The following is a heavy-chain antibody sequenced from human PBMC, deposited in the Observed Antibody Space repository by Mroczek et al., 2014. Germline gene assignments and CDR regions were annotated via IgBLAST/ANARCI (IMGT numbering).Heavy chain of an antibody. Sequence: VQLVESGGGLVKPGGSLRLSCAASGFTFSSYSMNWVRQAPGKGLEWVSSISSSSSYIYYADSVKGRFTISRDNAKNSLYLQMNSLRAEDTAVYYCARAPDYYGSGSYYVSYYGMDVWGQGTTVTVS. CDR2: ISSSSSYI. CDR1: GFTFSSYS. CDR3: ARAPDYYGSGSYYVSYYGMDV. J-gene: IGHJ6*02. D-gene: IGHD3-10*01. V-gene: IGHV3-21*01.